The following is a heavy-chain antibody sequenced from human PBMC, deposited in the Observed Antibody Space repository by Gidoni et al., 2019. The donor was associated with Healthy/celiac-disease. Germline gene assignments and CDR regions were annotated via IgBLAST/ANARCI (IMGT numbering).Heavy chain of an antibody. CDR1: GGSFSGYY. Sequence: QVQLQQWGAGLLKPSETLSLTCAVYGGSFSGYYWSWIRQPPGKGLEWIGEINHSGSTNYNPSLKSRVTISVDTSKNQFSLKLSSVTAADTAVYYCARAAILTGYYFFPPRFDPWGQGTLVTVSS. CDR2: INHSGST. J-gene: IGHJ5*02. D-gene: IGHD3-9*01. CDR3: ARAAILTGYYFFPPRFDP. V-gene: IGHV4-34*01.